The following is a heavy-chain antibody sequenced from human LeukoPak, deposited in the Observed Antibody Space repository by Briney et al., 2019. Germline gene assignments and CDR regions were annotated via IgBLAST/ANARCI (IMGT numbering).Heavy chain of an antibody. CDR3: ARDHDWAFDL. CDR1: GFPFGSYV. D-gene: IGHD3-9*01. CDR2: INHNAEMI. J-gene: IGHJ4*02. Sequence: GGSLRLSCEGSGFPFGSYVMGWVRQAPGKGLEWIAYINHNAEMIFYPDFVKGRFTISRDNPKKSLYLQMNALRYEDTAIYYCARDHDWAFDLWGQGTLVTVSS. V-gene: IGHV3-48*02.